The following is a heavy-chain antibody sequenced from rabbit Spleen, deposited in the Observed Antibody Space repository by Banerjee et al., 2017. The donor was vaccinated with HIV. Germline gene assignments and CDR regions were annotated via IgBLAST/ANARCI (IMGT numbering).Heavy chain of an antibody. CDR2: IDPFFGTT. CDR1: GFDFSSYY. V-gene: IGHV1S7*01. CDR3: ARDPAYSSASGSAIPYL. Sequence: QLKESGGGLVQPGGSLKLSCKGSGFDFSSYYMSWVRQAPGKGLEWIGYIDPFFGTTYYANWVNGRFSISRENTQNTVSLQMNSLTVADTATYFCARDPAYSSASGSAIPYLWGQGTLVTVS. D-gene: IGHD1-1*01. J-gene: IGHJ4*01.